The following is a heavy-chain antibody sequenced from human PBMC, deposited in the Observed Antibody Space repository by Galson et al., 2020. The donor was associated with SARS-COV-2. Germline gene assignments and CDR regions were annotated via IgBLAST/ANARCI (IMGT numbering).Heavy chain of an antibody. D-gene: IGHD4-17*01. Sequence: SETLSPTCPVPGGPIINYYWTWTRQPPGRGLEWIGYIHSSGRDKNNPSLKSRVTMSVDTSENHFSLKLTSVTATDTAVYYCARYTVTYFSYWGQGSLVTVSS. V-gene: IGHV4-59*13. CDR1: GGPIINYY. J-gene: IGHJ4*02. CDR2: IHSSGRD. CDR3: ARYTVTYFSY.